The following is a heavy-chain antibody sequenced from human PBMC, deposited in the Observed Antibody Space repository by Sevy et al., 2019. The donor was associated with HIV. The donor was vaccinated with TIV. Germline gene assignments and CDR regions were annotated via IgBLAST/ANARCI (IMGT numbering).Heavy chain of an antibody. D-gene: IGHD4-17*01. CDR2: IYYSGST. V-gene: IGHV4-59*01. Sequence: SETLSLTCTVSGGSISSYYWSWIRQPPGKGLEWIGYIYYSGSTNYNPSLKSRVTISVDTSKNQFSLKLSSVTAADTAVYYCARSMTTVTPFGYWGQGTLVTVSS. CDR1: GGSISSYY. J-gene: IGHJ4*02. CDR3: ARSMTTVTPFGY.